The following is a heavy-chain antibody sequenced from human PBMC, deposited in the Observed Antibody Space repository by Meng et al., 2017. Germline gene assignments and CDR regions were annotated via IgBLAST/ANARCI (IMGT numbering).Heavy chain of an antibody. J-gene: IGHJ4*02. CDR2: IYYSGST. CDR3: ARVGVNYYGSATDDY. D-gene: IGHD3-10*01. CDR1: GGSISSSSYY. Sequence: GSLRLSCTVSGGSISSSSYYWGWIRQPPGKGLEWIGSIYYSGSTYYNPSLKSRVTISVDTSKNQFSLKLSSVTAADTAVYYCARVGVNYYGSATDDYWGQGKLVNGAS. V-gene: IGHV4-39*07.